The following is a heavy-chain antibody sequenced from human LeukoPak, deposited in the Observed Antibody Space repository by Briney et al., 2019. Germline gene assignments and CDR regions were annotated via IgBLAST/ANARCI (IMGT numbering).Heavy chain of an antibody. V-gene: IGHV3-53*01. J-gene: IGHJ4*02. CDR3: AVSGYSYGDRFDY. CDR1: GFTVSSNY. Sequence: GGSLRLSCAASGFTVSSNYMSWVRQAPGKGLEWVSVIYSGGSTFYADSVKGRFTISRDNSKNTLYLQLNSLRAEDTAVYYCAVSGYSYGDRFDYWGQGTLVTVSS. CDR2: IYSGGST. D-gene: IGHD5-18*01.